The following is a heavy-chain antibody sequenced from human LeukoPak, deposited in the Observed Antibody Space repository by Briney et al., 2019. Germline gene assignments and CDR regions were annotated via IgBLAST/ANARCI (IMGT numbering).Heavy chain of an antibody. V-gene: IGHV1-18*01. CDR2: ISAYNGNT. CDR3: ARDSFNYYDSSVYFDY. Sequence: ASVKVSCKASGYTFTSYGISWVRQAPGQGLEWMGWISAYNGNTNYAQKLQGRVTMTTDTSTSTAYMELRSLRSDDTAVYYCARDSFNYYDSSVYFDYWGQGTLVTVSS. J-gene: IGHJ4*02. CDR1: GYTFTSYG. D-gene: IGHD3-22*01.